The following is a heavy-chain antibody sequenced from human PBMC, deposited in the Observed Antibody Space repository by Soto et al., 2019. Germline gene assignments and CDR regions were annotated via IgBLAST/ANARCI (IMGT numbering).Heavy chain of an antibody. CDR3: ARGPRAFDS. Sequence: GASVKVSCKASGYSFTAYDIHWVRQAPGQGLEWMGWINPNSGGTNYALKFLGRVTLTRDTSISAVYLEVRRLTSDDTAVYYCARGPRAFDSWGQGTLVTVSS. CDR2: INPNSGGT. V-gene: IGHV1-2*02. CDR1: GYSFTAYD. J-gene: IGHJ4*02.